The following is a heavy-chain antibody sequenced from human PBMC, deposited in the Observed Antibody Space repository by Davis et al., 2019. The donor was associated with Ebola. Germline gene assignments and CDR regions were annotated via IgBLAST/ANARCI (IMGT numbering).Heavy chain of an antibody. J-gene: IGHJ3*02. CDR3: AREGYCSSTSCQLDAFDI. CDR1: GFTFSSYS. V-gene: IGHV3-48*02. CDR2: ISSSSSTI. D-gene: IGHD2-2*01. Sequence: ESLKISCAASGFTFSSYSMNWVRQAPGKGLEWVSYISSSSSTIYYADSVKGRFTISRDNAKNSLYLQMNSLRDEGTAVYYCAREGYCSSTSCQLDAFDIWGQGTMVTVSS.